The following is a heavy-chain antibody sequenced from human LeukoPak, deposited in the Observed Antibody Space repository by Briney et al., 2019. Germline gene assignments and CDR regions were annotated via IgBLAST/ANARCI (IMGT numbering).Heavy chain of an antibody. CDR1: GGSISGGGYS. V-gene: IGHV4-30-2*01. J-gene: IGHJ4*02. Sequence: SETLSLTCAVSGGSISGGGYSWSWIRQPPGKGLEWIGYIYHSGSTYYNPSLKSRVTISVDRSKNQFSLKLSSVTAADTAVYYCARAHMARFDYWGQGTLVTVSS. D-gene: IGHD2-21*01. CDR3: ARAHMARFDY. CDR2: IYHSGST.